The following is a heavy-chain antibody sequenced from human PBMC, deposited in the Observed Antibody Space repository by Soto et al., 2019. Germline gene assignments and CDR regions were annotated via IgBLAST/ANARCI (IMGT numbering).Heavy chain of an antibody. D-gene: IGHD1-20*01. J-gene: IGHJ5*02. CDR1: GYTFTSYD. CDR2: MNPNSGNT. V-gene: IGHV1-8*01. Sequence: ASVKVSCKASGYTFTSYDINCVRQATGQGLEWMGWMNPNSGNTGYAQKFQGRVTMTRNTSISTAYMELSSLRSEDTAVYYCARKRRGITNWFDPWGQGTLVTVSS. CDR3: ARKRRGITNWFDP.